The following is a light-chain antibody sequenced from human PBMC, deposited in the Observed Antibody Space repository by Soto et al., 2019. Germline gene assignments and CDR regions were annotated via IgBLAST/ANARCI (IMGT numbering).Light chain of an antibody. J-gene: IGKJ4*01. CDR2: GAS. Sequence: EVVMTQSPVTLSLSPGDRATLSCRASQSLSNTYISWYQQKPGQAPRLLIYGASTRATGIPARFSGSGSGIDFTLTISSLQPEDFALYYCHQDFDLPLTFGGGTKVDIK. V-gene: IGKV3D-7*01. CDR3: HQDFDLPLT. CDR1: QSLSNTY.